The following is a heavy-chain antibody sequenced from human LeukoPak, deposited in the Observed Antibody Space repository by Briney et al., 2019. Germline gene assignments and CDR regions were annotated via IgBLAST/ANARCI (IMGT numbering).Heavy chain of an antibody. CDR2: ISHDGRTK. J-gene: IGHJ4*02. CDR1: GFTFSAYP. CDR3: ARGFPGDHRNPADY. Sequence: GMSLRLSCAASGFTFSAYPMHWVRQAPGKGLEWVAVISHDGRTKYYPDSVKGRFTISRDNSKNTLYLQVNSLRAEDTAVYYCARGFPGDHRNPADYWGQGTLVTGSS. V-gene: IGHV3-30*04. D-gene: IGHD1-14*01.